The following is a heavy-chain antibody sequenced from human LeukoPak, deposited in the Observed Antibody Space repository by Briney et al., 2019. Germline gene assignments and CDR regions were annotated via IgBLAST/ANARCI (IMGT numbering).Heavy chain of an antibody. V-gene: IGHV3-23*01. D-gene: IGHD3-22*01. CDR2: ISGSGGST. J-gene: IGHJ4*02. CDR3: AKASHYYDSSGDYYFDY. Sequence: GGSLRLSCAASGFTFSSYAMSWVRQAPGKGLEWVSAISGSGGSTYYADSVKGRLTISRDNSKNTLYLQMNSLRAEDTAVYYCAKASHYYDSSGDYYFDYWGQGTLVTVSS. CDR1: GFTFSSYA.